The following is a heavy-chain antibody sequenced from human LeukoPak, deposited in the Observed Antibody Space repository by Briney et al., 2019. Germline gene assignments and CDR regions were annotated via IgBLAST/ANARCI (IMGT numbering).Heavy chain of an antibody. CDR3: AGYSSSWYFDY. D-gene: IGHD6-13*01. Sequence: PSETLSLTCAVYGGSFSGYYWSWIRQPPGKGLEWIGEINHSGSTNYNPSLKSRVTISVDKSKNQFSLKLSSVTAADTAVYYCAGYSSSWYFDYWGQGTLVTVSS. J-gene: IGHJ4*02. CDR2: INHSGST. CDR1: GGSFSGYY. V-gene: IGHV4-34*01.